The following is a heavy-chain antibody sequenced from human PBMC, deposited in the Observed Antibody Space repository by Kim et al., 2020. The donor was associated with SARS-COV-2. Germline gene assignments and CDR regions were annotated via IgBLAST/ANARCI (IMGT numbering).Heavy chain of an antibody. J-gene: IGHJ4*02. V-gene: IGHV4-59*01. CDR3: ARDGIWQQLEY. D-gene: IGHD6-13*01. Sequence: NYNPSHKSRVTISVDTSKNQFSLKLTSVTAADTAVYYCARDGIWQQLEYWGQGTLVTVSS.